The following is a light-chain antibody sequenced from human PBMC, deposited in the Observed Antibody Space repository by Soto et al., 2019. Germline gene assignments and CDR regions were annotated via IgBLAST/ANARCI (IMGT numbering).Light chain of an antibody. CDR1: SSDVGGYNY. Sequence: QSALTQPASVSGSPGQSITISCTGTSSDVGGYNYVSWYQQYPGKAPKLMIYAVSSRPSGVSNRFSGSKSGNTASLTISGPQAEDGADYHCSSNSPRRPYVFGTGTKLTVL. V-gene: IGLV2-14*03. J-gene: IGLJ1*01. CDR2: AVS. CDR3: SSNSPRRPYV.